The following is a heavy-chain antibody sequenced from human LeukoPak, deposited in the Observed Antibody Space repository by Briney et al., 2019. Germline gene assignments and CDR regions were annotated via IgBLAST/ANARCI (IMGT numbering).Heavy chain of an antibody. CDR3: ARDLSGHWTYDY. J-gene: IGHJ4*01. D-gene: IGHD1-1*01. CDR1: GFTFRNCY. CDR2: ISLDGNNE. Sequence: GRSLRLSCAASGFTFRNCYMHWVRQAPGEGLEWVAVISLDGNNEYYADSVKGRFSLSRDNSMNTLYQQSNSLRTEDTAMYYCARDLSGHWTYDYWGQGTLVTVSS. V-gene: IGHV3-30-3*01.